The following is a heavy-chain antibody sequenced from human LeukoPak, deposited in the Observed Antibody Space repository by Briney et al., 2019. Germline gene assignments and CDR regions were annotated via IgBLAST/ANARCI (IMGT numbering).Heavy chain of an antibody. CDR3: ARGQWFRAF. D-gene: IGHD3-10*01. J-gene: IGHJ4*02. V-gene: IGHV4-4*07. CDR1: GGSISGYY. Sequence: SETLSLTCTVSGGSISGYYWSWIRQPAGKGLEWIGRIYASGSTNYNPSLKSRVTISVDTSKNQFSLKMNSVTAADTAVYYCARGQWFRAFWSRGTPVTVSS. CDR2: IYASGST.